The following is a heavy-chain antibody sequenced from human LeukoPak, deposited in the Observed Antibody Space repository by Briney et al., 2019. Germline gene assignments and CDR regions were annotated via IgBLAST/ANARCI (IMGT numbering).Heavy chain of an antibody. Sequence: SENLSLTRAVSGYSISSGYYWGWIRQPPRKGLEWIGSIYHSGSTYYNPSLKSRVTISVDTSKNQFSLKLSSVTAADTAVYYCARVGVQRTFDYWGQGTLVTVSS. CDR2: IYHSGST. D-gene: IGHD5-18*01. J-gene: IGHJ4*02. CDR3: ARVGVQRTFDY. V-gene: IGHV4-38-2*01. CDR1: GYSISSGYY.